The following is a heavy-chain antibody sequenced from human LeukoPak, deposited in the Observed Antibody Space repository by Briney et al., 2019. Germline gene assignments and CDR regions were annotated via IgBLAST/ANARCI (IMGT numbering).Heavy chain of an antibody. D-gene: IGHD3-22*01. J-gene: IGHJ3*02. Sequence: SVKVACKAAGGTFSSYAISWVRQAPGQGLEWMGRIIPILGIANYAQKFQGRVTITADKSTSTAYMELSSLRSEDTAVYYCARGTYYYDSSGYYGLDAFDIWGQGTMVTVSS. V-gene: IGHV1-69*04. CDR1: GGTFSSYA. CDR2: IIPILGIA. CDR3: ARGTYYYDSSGYYGLDAFDI.